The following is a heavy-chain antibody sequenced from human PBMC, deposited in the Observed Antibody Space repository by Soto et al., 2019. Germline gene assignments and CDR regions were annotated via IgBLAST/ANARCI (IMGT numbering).Heavy chain of an antibody. V-gene: IGHV4-34*01. Sequence: QVQLQQWGAGLLKPSETLSLTCAVYGGFVSSCSYYWSWIRQPPGKGLEWIGEMSHSGGTNFNPSLKSRVTISVATSKTQFSLNMSSVTAADTALYYCARVERGTATTVVDAFDIWGPGTMVTVSS. J-gene: IGHJ3*02. CDR3: ARVERGTATTVVDAFDI. CDR1: GGFVSSCSYY. D-gene: IGHD1-1*01. CDR2: MSHSGGT.